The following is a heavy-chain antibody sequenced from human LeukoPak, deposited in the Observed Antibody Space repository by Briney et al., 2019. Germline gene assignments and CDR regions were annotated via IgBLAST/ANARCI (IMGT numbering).Heavy chain of an antibody. CDR2: IKQDGSEK. CDR3: ARAPVVPAAISLYYFDY. V-gene: IGHV3-7*01. J-gene: IGHJ4*02. D-gene: IGHD2-2*01. Sequence: GSLRLSCAASGFTFSSYWMSWVRQAPGKGLEWVANIKQDGSEKYYVDSVKGRFTISRDNAKNSLYLQMNSLRAEDTAVYYCARAPVVPAAISLYYFDYWGQGTLVTVSS. CDR1: GFTFSSYW.